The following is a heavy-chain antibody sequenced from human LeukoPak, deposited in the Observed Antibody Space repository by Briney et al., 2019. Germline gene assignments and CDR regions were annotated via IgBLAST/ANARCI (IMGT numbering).Heavy chain of an antibody. V-gene: IGHV4-34*01. CDR2: INHSGST. CDR3: ARERGYSYGYPHDY. D-gene: IGHD5-18*01. CDR1: GGSFSGYY. Sequence: SETPSLTCAVYGGSFSGYYWSWIRQPPGKGLEWIGEINHSGSTNYNPSLKSRVTISVDTSKNQFSLKLSSVTAADTAVYYCARERGYSYGYPHDYWGQGTLVTVSS. J-gene: IGHJ4*02.